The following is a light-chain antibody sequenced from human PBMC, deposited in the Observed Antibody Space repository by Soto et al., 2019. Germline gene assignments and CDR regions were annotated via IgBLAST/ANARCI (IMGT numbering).Light chain of an antibody. Sequence: EIVMTQSPATLSVSPGERTTLSCRASQSVSSYLAWYQHKPGQAPRLLLYGASSRATGIPARFSGSGSGTEFTLTISSLQSEDFAVYYCQQYNNWPLTFGQGTKVDIK. CDR3: QQYNNWPLT. V-gene: IGKV3-15*01. J-gene: IGKJ1*01. CDR2: GAS. CDR1: QSVSSY.